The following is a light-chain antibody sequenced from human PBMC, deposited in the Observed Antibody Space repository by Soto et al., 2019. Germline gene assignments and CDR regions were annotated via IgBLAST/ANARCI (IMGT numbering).Light chain of an antibody. CDR1: QSISSW. V-gene: IGKV1-5*01. CDR2: AVS. CDR3: QHFGDSVWT. J-gene: IGKJ1*01. Sequence: DIQMTHSPSTLSASVGDIVTITCGASQSISSWLAWYQQKPGKAPKLLIYAVSSRAIDTPDRFSGSGSGTDFTHTISRLEPEDFAVYYCQHFGDSVWTFGQGTKVDIK.